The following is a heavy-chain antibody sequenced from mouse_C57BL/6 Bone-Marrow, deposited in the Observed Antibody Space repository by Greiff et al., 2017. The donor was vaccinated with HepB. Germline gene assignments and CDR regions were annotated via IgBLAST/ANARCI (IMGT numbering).Heavy chain of an antibody. D-gene: IGHD1-1*01. CDR3: ARWWGYYYCSSSDY. V-gene: IGHV1-59*01. Sequence: VQLQQPGAELVRPGTSVKLSCKASGYTFNSYWMHWVKQRPGQGLEWIGVIDPSDSYTKYNQKLKGKATLTVDTSSSTAYMQLSSLTSEDSAVYYCARWWGYYYCSSSDYWGQGTTLTVSS. CDR1: GYTFNSYW. CDR2: IDPSDSYT. J-gene: IGHJ2*01.